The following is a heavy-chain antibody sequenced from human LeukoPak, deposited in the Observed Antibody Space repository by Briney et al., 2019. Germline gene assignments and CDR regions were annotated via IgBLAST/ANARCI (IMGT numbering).Heavy chain of an antibody. CDR3: ATEGNIIFDY. Sequence: SETLSLTCTVSGDSVSSYYCNWIRQPAGKGLEWIGRISTSGSTNYNPSLKSRVTMSVDTSKNQVSLKLSSVTAADTAVYYCATEGNIIFDYWGQGTLVTVSS. V-gene: IGHV4-4*07. D-gene: IGHD2/OR15-2a*01. CDR2: ISTSGST. J-gene: IGHJ4*02. CDR1: GDSVSSYY.